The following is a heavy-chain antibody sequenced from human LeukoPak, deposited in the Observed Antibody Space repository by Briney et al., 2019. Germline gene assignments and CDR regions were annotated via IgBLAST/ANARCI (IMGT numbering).Heavy chain of an antibody. CDR1: GYTFTGYY. CDR2: INPNSGGT. CDR3: ARELKEPYYGMDV. J-gene: IGHJ6*02. Sequence: ASVKVSCKASGYTFTGYYMHWVRQAPGQGLEWMGWINPNSGGTNYAQKFQGRVTMTRDTSISTAYMELSSLRSEDTAVYYCARELKEPYYGMDVWGQGTTVTVSS. V-gene: IGHV1-2*02. D-gene: IGHD1-14*01.